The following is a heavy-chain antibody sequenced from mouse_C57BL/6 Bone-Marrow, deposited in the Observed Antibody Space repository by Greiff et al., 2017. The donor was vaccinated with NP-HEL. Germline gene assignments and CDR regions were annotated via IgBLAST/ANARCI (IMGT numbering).Heavy chain of an antibody. CDR1: GYTFTSYT. Sequence: QVHVKQSGAELARPGASVKMSCKASGYTFTSYTMHWVKQRPGQGLEWIGYINPSSGYTKYNQKFKDKATLTADKSSSTAYMQLSSLTSEDSAVDYCARGDYYGSSPFAYWGQGTLVTVSA. D-gene: IGHD1-1*01. CDR3: ARGDYYGSSPFAY. J-gene: IGHJ3*01. CDR2: INPSSGYT. V-gene: IGHV1-4*01.